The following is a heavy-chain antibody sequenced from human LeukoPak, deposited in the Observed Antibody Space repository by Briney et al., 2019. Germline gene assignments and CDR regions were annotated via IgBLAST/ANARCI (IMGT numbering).Heavy chain of an antibody. J-gene: IGHJ4*02. CDR2: IVPKYYTT. CDR1: GGSFSSST. V-gene: IGHV1-69*01. CDR3: ARDYTIKAPYFDY. D-gene: IGHD5-24*01. Sequence: VKVSCKASGGSFSSSTINWVRQAPGQGLEWMGEIVPKYYTTNYAQKFQGRVTISADSSTSTAYMELSSLTSEDTAVYYCARDYTIKAPYFDYWGQGTLATVSS.